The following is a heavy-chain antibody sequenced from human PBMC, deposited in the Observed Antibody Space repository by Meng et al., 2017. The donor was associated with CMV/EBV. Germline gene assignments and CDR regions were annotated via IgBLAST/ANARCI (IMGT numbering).Heavy chain of an antibody. CDR2: ISYDGSNK. J-gene: IGHJ4*02. CDR1: GFTFSSYA. D-gene: IGHD2-15*01. CDR3: AGYSEPDY. V-gene: IGHV3-30-3*01. Sequence: VQLLEAGGGGVQPGRSLRLSCAASGFTFSSYAMHWVRQAPGKGLEWVAVISYDGSNKYYADSVKGRFTISRDNSKNTLYLQMNSLRAEDTAVYYCAGYSEPDYWGQGTLVTVSS.